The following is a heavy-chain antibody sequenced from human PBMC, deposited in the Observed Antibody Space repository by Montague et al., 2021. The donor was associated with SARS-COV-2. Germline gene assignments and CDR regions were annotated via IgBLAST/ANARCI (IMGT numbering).Heavy chain of an antibody. CDR3: ARVHIVVVTAMRYFDL. J-gene: IGHJ2*01. CDR2: IYYSGST. CDR1: GGSISSGGYY. V-gene: IGHV4-31*03. D-gene: IGHD2-21*02. Sequence: TLSLTCTVSGGSISSGGYYWSWIRQHPGKGLERIGYIYYSGSTYYNPSPKSRVTISVDTSKNQFSLKLSSVTAADTAVYYCARVHIVVVTAMRYFDLWGRGTLVTVSS.